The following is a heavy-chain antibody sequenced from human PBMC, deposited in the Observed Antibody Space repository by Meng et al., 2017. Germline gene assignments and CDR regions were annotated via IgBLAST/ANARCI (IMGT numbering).Heavy chain of an antibody. CDR1: GGGRSRSSW. D-gene: IGHD3-22*01. CDR2: IYHSGST. J-gene: IGHJ4*02. Sequence: QVQLQESGPGLGKPSGSLSLTCACPGGGRSRSSWWSWVRQPPGKGLEWIGEIYHSGSTNYNPSLKSRVTISVDKSKNQFSLKLSSVTAADTAVYYCARAGVGYYDSSGPYSYWGQGTLVTVSS. CDR3: ARAGVGYYDSSGPYSY. V-gene: IGHV4-4*02.